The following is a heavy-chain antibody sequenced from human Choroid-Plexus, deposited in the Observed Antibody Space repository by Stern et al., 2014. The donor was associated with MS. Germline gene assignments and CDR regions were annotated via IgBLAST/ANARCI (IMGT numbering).Heavy chain of an antibody. Sequence: VQLVESGGGVVQPEGPLRLSCVASGFTFGSCAMHWVRQAPGKGLEWVAGVSYDGSNKYYADSVKGPFAISRDNSQNTLYMQMRTLRPEDPAVYYCAKDRQYLTYFFDHWGQGSLVTVSS. CDR2: VSYDGSNK. CDR1: GFTFGSCA. J-gene: IGHJ5*02. CDR3: AKDRQYLTYFFDH. V-gene: IGHV3-30*18. D-gene: IGHD2/OR15-2a*01.